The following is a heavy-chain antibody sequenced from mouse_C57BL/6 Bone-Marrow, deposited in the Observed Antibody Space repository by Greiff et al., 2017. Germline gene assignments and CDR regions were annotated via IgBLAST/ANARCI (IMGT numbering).Heavy chain of an antibody. CDR1: GFTFSDAW. CDR2: IKNKANNHET. V-gene: IGHV6-6*01. Sequence: EVKVEESGRGFVKPAGSLKLSCAASGFTFSDAWIDCVRRSPAKGHELVAEIKNKANNHETYYAEYVKGRFTISRDDSKRIVYLQMNSIRTEDTGIYYCTRRRIWLRHRSNYFDYWGQGTTLTVSS. D-gene: IGHD2-2*01. CDR3: TRRRIWLRHRSNYFDY. J-gene: IGHJ2*01.